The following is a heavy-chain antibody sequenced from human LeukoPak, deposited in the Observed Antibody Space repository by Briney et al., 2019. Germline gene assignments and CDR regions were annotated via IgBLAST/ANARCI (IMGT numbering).Heavy chain of an antibody. CDR3: ARDGVAGGFDY. CDR2: MNQGGSET. D-gene: IGHD6-19*01. J-gene: IGHJ4*02. V-gene: IGHV3-7*01. Sequence: GSLRLSCAASGFTFGRHWMSWVRQAPGKGLEWVAHMNQGGSETTNVDSVKGRFTISRDDAKNLVFLQMNSLRVEDTAMYYCARDGVAGGFDYWGQGILVTVSS. CDR1: GFTFGRHW.